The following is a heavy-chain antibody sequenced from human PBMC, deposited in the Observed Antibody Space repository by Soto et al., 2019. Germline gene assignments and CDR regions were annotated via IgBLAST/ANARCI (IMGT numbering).Heavy chain of an antibody. Sequence: ASGKVSCKAAGYTFTSYDINWVRQAPGQGLEGMGIINPSGGSTSYAQKFQGRVTMTRDTSTSTVYMELSSLRSEDTAVYYCASSKPLRYFDWLLTGSYGMDVWGQGTTVTVSS. CDR1: GYTFTSYD. V-gene: IGHV1-46*01. CDR3: ASSKPLRYFDWLLTGSYGMDV. D-gene: IGHD3-9*01. J-gene: IGHJ6*02. CDR2: INPSGGST.